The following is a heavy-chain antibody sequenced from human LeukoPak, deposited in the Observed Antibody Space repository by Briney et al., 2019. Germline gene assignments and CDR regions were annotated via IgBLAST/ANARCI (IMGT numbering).Heavy chain of an antibody. CDR2: IYYSGSI. CDR1: GDSITNHY. J-gene: IGHJ4*02. V-gene: IGHV4-59*11. Sequence: SETLSLTCIVSGDSITNHYWSLIRRPPGKGLEWIGYIYYSGSINYNPSLKSRVTISVDTSRNQFSMKLNSVTAADTAVYYCAGSGGLSSRGGVFDYWGQGTLVTVSS. D-gene: IGHD3-10*01. CDR3: AGSGGLSSRGGVFDY.